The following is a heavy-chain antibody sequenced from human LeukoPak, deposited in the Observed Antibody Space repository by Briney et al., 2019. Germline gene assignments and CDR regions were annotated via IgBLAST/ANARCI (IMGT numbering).Heavy chain of an antibody. CDR1: GFTFSSYG. J-gene: IGHJ4*02. D-gene: IGHD6-19*01. V-gene: IGHV3-23*01. CDR3: AKGRGGSGWSKAIFDY. CDR2: ISGSGGST. Sequence: GGSLRLSCAASGFTFSSYGMSWVRQAPGKGLEWVSGISGSGGSTYYADSVKGRFTISRDNSKNTLSLQMNSLRAEETAVYYCAKGRGGSGWSKAIFDYWGQGTLVTVSS.